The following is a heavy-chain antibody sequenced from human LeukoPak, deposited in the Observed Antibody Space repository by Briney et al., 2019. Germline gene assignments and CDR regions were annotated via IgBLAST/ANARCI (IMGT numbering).Heavy chain of an antibody. J-gene: IGHJ4*02. V-gene: IGHV1-2*06. Sequence: ASVKVSCKASGYTFTGYYMHWVRRAPGQGLEWMGRINPNSGGTNYAQKFQGRDTMTRDTSISTAYMELSRLRSDDTAVYYCARAYYDFWSGYYDPFDYWGQGTLVTVSS. CDR1: GYTFTGYY. D-gene: IGHD3-3*01. CDR3: ARAYYDFWSGYYDPFDY. CDR2: INPNSGGT.